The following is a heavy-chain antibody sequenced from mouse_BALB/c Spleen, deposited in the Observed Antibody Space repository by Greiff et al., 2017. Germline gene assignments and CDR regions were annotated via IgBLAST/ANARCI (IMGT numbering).Heavy chain of an antibody. CDR2: INSNGGST. V-gene: IGHV5-6-3*01. CDR1: GFTFSSYA. CDR3: ARTMITAFDY. J-gene: IGHJ2*01. D-gene: IGHD2-4*01. Sequence: EVQRVESGGGLVQPGGSLKLSCAASGFTFSSYAMSWVRQTPDKRLELVATINSNGGSTYYPDSVKGRFTISRDNAKNTLYLQMSSLKSEDTAMYYCARTMITAFDYWGQGTTLTVSS.